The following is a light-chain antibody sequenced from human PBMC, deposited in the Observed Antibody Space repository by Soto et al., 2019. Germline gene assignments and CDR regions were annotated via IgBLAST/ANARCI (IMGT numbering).Light chain of an antibody. J-gene: IGLJ1*01. V-gene: IGLV1-51*01. CDR2: DNN. Sequence: QSVLTQPPSVSGAPGQRVTISCTGSSSNIGAGYDVHWYQQLPGTAPKLLIYDNNKRPSEIPDRFSGSKSGTSATLGITGLQTGDEADYYCGTWDRSLSAGVFGTGTKVTVL. CDR1: SSNIGAGYD. CDR3: GTWDRSLSAGV.